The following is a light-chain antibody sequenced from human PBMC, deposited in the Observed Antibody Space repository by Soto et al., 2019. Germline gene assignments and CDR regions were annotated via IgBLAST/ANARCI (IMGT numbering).Light chain of an antibody. CDR3: QQYGSSGT. V-gene: IGKV3-20*01. CDR2: ETS. J-gene: IGKJ1*01. Sequence: EIVLTQSPATLSLSPGERATLSCRASQSVSSYFAWYQQRPGQAPRLLISETSTRATGIPDRFSGSGSGTDFTLTISRLEPEDFAVYYCQQYGSSGTFGQGTKVDIK. CDR1: QSVSSY.